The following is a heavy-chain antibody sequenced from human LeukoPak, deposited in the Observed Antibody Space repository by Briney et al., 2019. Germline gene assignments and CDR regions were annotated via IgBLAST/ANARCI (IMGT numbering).Heavy chain of an antibody. CDR3: ARVGGEAPQYDILTGYYGGGDWFDP. V-gene: IGHV1-18*01. Sequence: GASVKVSCKASGYTFTSYGISWVRQAPGQGLEWMGWISAYNGNTNYAQKLQGRVTMTTDTSTSTAYMELRSLRSDDTAVYYCARVGGEAPQYDILTGYYGGGDWFDPWGQGTLVTVSS. D-gene: IGHD3-9*01. CDR1: GYTFTSYG. CDR2: ISAYNGNT. J-gene: IGHJ5*02.